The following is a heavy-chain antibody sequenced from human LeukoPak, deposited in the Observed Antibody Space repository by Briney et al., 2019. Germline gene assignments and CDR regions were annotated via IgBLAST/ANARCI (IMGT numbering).Heavy chain of an antibody. CDR1: GFTFSSYS. CDR2: ISSSSSYI. Sequence: GGSLRLSCAASGFTFSSYSMNWVRQAPGKGLEWVSSISSSSSYIYYADSVKGRFTISRDNAKNSLYLQMNSLRAEDTAVYYCAKAVSSRRITDFNWFDPWGQGTLVTVSS. CDR3: AKAVSSRRITDFNWFDP. V-gene: IGHV3-21*04. J-gene: IGHJ5*02. D-gene: IGHD3-16*01.